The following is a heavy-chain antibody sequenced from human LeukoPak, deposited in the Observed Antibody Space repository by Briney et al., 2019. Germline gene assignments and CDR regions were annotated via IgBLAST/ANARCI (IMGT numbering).Heavy chain of an antibody. V-gene: IGHV4-59*01. Sequence: PSETLSLTCTVSGGSISSYYWSWIRQPPGKGLEWIGYIYYSGSTNYNPSLKSRVTISVDTSKNQFSLKLSSVTAADTAVYYCARVFVAPSWHYYFDYWGQGTLVTVSS. CDR2: IYYSGST. CDR3: ARVFVAPSWHYYFDY. J-gene: IGHJ4*02. CDR1: GGSISSYY. D-gene: IGHD2-2*01.